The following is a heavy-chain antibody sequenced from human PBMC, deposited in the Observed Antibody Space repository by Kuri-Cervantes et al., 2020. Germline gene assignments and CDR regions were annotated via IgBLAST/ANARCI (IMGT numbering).Heavy chain of an antibody. J-gene: IGHJ3*02. Sequence: GGSLRLSCAASGFTFSSYGMHWVRQAPGKGLEWVAVIWYDGSNKYYADSVKGRFTISRDNAKNSLYLQMNSLRAEDAAVYYCARGGPDAFDIWGQGTMVTVSS. V-gene: IGHV3-33*01. CDR3: ARGGPDAFDI. CDR1: GFTFSSYG. CDR2: IWYDGSNK.